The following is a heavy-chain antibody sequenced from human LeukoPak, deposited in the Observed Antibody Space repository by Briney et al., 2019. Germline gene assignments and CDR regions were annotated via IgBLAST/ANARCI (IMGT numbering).Heavy chain of an antibody. CDR1: GYTFTGYY. CDR3: AKGGPRDGFL. CDR2: INPGSGGT. D-gene: IGHD5-24*01. V-gene: IGHV1-2*02. Sequence: ASVKVSCKASGYTFTGYYMHWVRQAPGQGFEWMGWINPGSGGTNYAQKFQGRVIMTRDTSVSTAYMELSSLRSDDTAVYYCAKGGPRDGFLWGQGTLVTVSS. J-gene: IGHJ4*02.